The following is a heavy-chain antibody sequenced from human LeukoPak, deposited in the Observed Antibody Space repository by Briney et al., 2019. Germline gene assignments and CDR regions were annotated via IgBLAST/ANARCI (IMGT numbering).Heavy chain of an antibody. CDR2: IYHSGSA. Sequence: LETLSLTCSVSGYSISSGYYWGWFRQPPGKGLDWIGSIYHSGSAYYNPSLKSRVTISVDTSKNQFSLKLSSVTAADTAVYYCARDRDGTTFDYWGQGTLVTVSS. CDR1: GYSISSGYY. CDR3: ARDRDGTTFDY. D-gene: IGHD2/OR15-2a*01. V-gene: IGHV4-38-2*02. J-gene: IGHJ4*02.